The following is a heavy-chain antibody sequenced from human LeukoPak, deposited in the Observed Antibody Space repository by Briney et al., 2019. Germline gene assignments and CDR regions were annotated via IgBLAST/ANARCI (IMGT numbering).Heavy chain of an antibody. CDR1: GFSFDDFA. CDR2: ISWNGSNI. D-gene: IGHD4/OR15-4a*01. CDR3: AKASTHDLVPSIDS. J-gene: IGHJ4*02. Sequence: PGRSLRLSCVASGFSFDDFAMHWVRQRPGKGVEGGSSISWNGSNIVHADCVEGRFTFSRDNDKHSLYLQINILRFDDTAVYVCAKASTHDLVPSIDSWGQGTLVTVSS. V-gene: IGHV3-9*01.